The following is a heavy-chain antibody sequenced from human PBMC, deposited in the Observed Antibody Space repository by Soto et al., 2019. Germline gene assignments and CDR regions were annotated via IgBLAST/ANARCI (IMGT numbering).Heavy chain of an antibody. D-gene: IGHD6-13*01. CDR1: GGSISSYY. V-gene: IGHV4-59*08. J-gene: IGHJ5*02. Sequence: PSETLSLTCTVSGGSISSYYWSWFRQPPGKGLEWIGYIYYSGSTNYNPSLKSRVTISVDTSKNQFSLKLSSVTAADTAVYYCARHRAAVGWFDPWGQGTRVTVS. CDR3: ARHRAAVGWFDP. CDR2: IYYSGST.